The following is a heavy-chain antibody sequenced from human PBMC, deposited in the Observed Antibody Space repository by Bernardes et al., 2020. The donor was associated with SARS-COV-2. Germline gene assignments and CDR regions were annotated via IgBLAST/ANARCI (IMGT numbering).Heavy chain of an antibody. J-gene: IGHJ4*02. Sequence: SESLTLTCTVSGGSLSGDSTNRFYWSWIRQAQGKGLEWIGYISYSGITNYNPSLKSRVTMSVDTSKNQFSLRLTSLIDADTAVYYCARDAGGGHLSWYFDYWGQGSLVTVSS. V-gene: IGHV4-61*01. D-gene: IGHD3-16*01. CDR1: GGSLSGDSTNRFY. CDR2: ISYSGIT. CDR3: ARDAGGGHLSWYFDY.